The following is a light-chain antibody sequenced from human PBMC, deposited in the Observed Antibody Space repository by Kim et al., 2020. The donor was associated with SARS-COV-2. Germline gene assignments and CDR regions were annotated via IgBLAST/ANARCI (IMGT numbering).Light chain of an antibody. CDR1: QRISTW. V-gene: IGKV1-12*01. Sequence: DIQMTQSPSSVSASVGDRVTITCRASQRISTWLVWYQQKPGKAPKVMIYGASILQSGVPSRFSGSGSGTDFTLTISNLQSEDSATYYCQQASSFPLTFGGGTKVEIK. CDR2: GAS. J-gene: IGKJ4*01. CDR3: QQASSFPLT.